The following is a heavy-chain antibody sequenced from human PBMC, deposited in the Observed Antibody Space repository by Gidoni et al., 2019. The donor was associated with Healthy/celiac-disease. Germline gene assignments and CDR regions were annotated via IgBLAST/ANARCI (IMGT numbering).Heavy chain of an antibody. CDR2: INPNSGGT. J-gene: IGHJ4*02. V-gene: IGHV1-2*04. D-gene: IGHD1-26*01. CDR3: ARVPHTNIVGATSFDY. CDR1: GYTFTGYY. Sequence: QVQLVQSGAEVKKPGSSVKGSCKASGYTFTGYYMHWVRQAPGQGLEWMGWINPNSGGTNYAQKFQGWVTMTRDTSISTAYMELSRLRSDDTAVYYCARVPHTNIVGATSFDYWGQGTLVTVSS.